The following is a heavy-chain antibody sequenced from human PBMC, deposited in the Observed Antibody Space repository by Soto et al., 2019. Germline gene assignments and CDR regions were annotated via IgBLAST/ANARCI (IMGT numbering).Heavy chain of an antibody. V-gene: IGHV1-18*01. J-gene: IGHJ6*03. D-gene: IGHD1-7*01. CDR3: ARAGRAFRTSHYYYFYMDV. CDR2: ISAYDGDT. CDR1: GFSFIDYG. Sequence: VASVKVSCKASGFSFIDYGFGWVRQAPGQGLEWMGWISAYDGDTKYEEKVQGRVTLTTDTPTTTAYMELRSLTSDDTAVYYCARAGRAFRTSHYYYFYMDVWGKGTTVTVSS.